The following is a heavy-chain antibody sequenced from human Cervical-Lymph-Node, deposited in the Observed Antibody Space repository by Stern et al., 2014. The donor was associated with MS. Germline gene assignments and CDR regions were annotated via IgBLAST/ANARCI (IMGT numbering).Heavy chain of an antibody. J-gene: IGHJ6*02. D-gene: IGHD3-22*01. V-gene: IGHV3-48*01. CDR3: ARGSWLGTGDDYYYYFGMDV. CDR2: ISSSSSSI. Sequence: LNWVRQAPGKGLEWLSHISSSSSSIYYADSVKGRFTISRDNVKNSVYLQVNSLRAEDTAVYYCARGSWLGTGDDYYYYFGMDVWGQGTTVTVSS.